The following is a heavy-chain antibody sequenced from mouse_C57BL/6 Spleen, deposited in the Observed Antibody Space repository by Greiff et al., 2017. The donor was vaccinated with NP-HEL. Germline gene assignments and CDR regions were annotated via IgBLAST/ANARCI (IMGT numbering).Heavy chain of an antibody. J-gene: IGHJ4*01. CDR3: AREYYPYAMDY. CDR1: GISITTGNYR. V-gene: IGHV3-5*01. Sequence: DVQLQESGPGLVKPSQTVFLTCTVTGISITTGNYRWSWIRQFPGNKLEWIGYIYYSGTITYNPSFTRRTTLTRDTPKNQFFLEMNSLTAEDTATYYCAREYYPYAMDYWGQGTSVTVSS. CDR2: IYYSGTI. D-gene: IGHD1-1*02.